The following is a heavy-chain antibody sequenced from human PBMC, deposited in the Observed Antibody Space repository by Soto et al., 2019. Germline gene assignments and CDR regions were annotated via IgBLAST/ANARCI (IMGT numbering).Heavy chain of an antibody. CDR3: AREKLYYDFWSGYYTPRYGMDV. D-gene: IGHD3-3*01. CDR2: IYYSGST. Sequence: SETLSLTCTVSGGSISSGDYYWSWTRQPPGKGLEWIGYIYYSGSTYYNPSLKSRVTISVDTSKNQFSLKLSSVTAADTAVYYCAREKLYYDFWSGYYTPRYGMDVWGQGTTVTVSS. J-gene: IGHJ6*02. V-gene: IGHV4-30-4*01. CDR1: GGSISSGDYY.